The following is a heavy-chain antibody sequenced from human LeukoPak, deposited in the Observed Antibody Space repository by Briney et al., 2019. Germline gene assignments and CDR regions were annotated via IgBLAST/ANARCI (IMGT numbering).Heavy chain of an antibody. CDR1: GFKFKTYG. D-gene: IGHD4-23*01. J-gene: IGHJ3*01. CDR3: ARGGVATAWGAFDV. V-gene: IGHV3-33*01. CDR2: IYYDGNQK. Sequence: GGSLRLSCAASGFKFKTYGMHWVRQAPGEGLEWVAVIYYDGNQKYYGDSVKGRFTVSRDVSENMLYLQMSSLRAVDTAVYYCARGGVATAWGAFDVWGQGTMVTVSS.